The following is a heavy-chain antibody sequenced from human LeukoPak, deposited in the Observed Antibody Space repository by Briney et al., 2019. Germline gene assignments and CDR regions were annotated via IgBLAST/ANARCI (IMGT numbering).Heavy chain of an antibody. D-gene: IGHD3-3*01. CDR1: GFTFSSYA. V-gene: IGHV3-23*01. CDR3: AKDPPYYDFWSGSFDY. J-gene: IGHJ4*02. CDR2: ISGSGGST. Sequence: GGSLRLSCAASGFTFSSYAMSWVRQAPGKGLEWVSAISGSGGSTYYADSVKGRFTISRDNSKNTLYLQMNSLRAEDTAVNYCAKDPPYYDFWSGSFDYWGQGTLVTVSS.